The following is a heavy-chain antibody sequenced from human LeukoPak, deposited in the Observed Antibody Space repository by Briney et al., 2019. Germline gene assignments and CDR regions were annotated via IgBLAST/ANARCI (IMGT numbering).Heavy chain of an antibody. Sequence: PSETLSLTCTVSGGTISSYYWGWIRQPPGKGLEWIGSIYYSGSTYYNPSLKSRVTISVDTSKNQFSLKLSSVTAADTAVYYCATPGVRIVDYWGQGTLVTVSS. D-gene: IGHD1-14*01. CDR3: ATPGVRIVDY. CDR2: IYYSGST. V-gene: IGHV4-39*01. J-gene: IGHJ4*02. CDR1: GGTISSYY.